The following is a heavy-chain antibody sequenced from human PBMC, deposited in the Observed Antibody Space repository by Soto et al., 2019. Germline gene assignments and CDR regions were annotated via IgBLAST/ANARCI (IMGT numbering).Heavy chain of an antibody. CDR2: IDTSGTT. D-gene: IGHD3-10*01. CDR1: GGSISSYY. J-gene: IGHJ6*02. V-gene: IGHV4-4*07. Sequence: XETLSLTCAVSGGSISSYYVSWIRQSAGKGLEWIGRIDTSGTTNYNPSLKSRVTMSVDASKNHFSLNLSSVTAADTAVYYCARGPRGYVYYRGMDVWGQGNTVTVSS. CDR3: ARGPRGYVYYRGMDV.